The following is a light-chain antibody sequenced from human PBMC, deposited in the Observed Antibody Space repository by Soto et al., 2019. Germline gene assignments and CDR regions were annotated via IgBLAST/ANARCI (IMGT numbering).Light chain of an antibody. J-gene: IGLJ1*01. Sequence: QSALTQPASVSGSPGQSITISCTGTSSEVGGYNYVSWYQQHPDKVHKLMIYDVSNRPPGVSNRFSGSKSGNTASLTISGLQAEDEADYYCSSYTSISTLVFGTGTKVTVL. CDR2: DVS. V-gene: IGLV2-14*01. CDR3: SSYTSISTLV. CDR1: SSEVGGYNY.